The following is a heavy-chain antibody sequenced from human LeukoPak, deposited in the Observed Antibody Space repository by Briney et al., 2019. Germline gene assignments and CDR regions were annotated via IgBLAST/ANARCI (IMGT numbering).Heavy chain of an antibody. CDR3: ARGLTYYYDSSGYRATND. D-gene: IGHD3-22*01. CDR2: INPNSGGT. Sequence: GASVKVSCKASGYTFSGYYIHWVRQAPGQGLEWMGWINPNSGGTNYAQRFQGRVTMTRDTSISTAYMELSRLRSDDTAVYYCARGLTYYYDSSGYRATNDWGQGTLVTVSS. V-gene: IGHV1-2*02. J-gene: IGHJ4*02. CDR1: GYTFSGYY.